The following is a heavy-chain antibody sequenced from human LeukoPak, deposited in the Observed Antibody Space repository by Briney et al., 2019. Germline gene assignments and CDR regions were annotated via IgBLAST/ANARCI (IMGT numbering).Heavy chain of an antibody. CDR2: ISAGGGAT. CDR3: TKDYPESGTYYSDY. Sequence: GGSLRLSCAVSGITFSSYAMSWVRQAPGKGLEWVSGISAGGGATYYADSVKGRFTISRDNAKNTLYLQINSLRAEDTALYYCTKDYPESGTYYSDYWGQGTLVTVSS. CDR1: GITFSSYA. D-gene: IGHD3-10*01. V-gene: IGHV3-23*01. J-gene: IGHJ4*02.